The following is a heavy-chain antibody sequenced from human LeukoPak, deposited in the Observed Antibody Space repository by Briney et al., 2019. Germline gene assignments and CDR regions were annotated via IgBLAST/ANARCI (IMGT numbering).Heavy chain of an antibody. D-gene: IGHD5-24*01. CDR1: GCTFSSYW. CDR2: IKQDGSEK. CDR3: GVLEMATIMVH. J-gene: IGHJ4*02. Sequence: GGSLTLSCAASGCTFSSYWMSWARQAPGKGLEWVANIKQDGSEKYYVDSVKGRFTISRDNAKNSLYMQMNGLRAEDTGVYCCGVLEMATIMVHWGQGTLVTVSS. V-gene: IGHV3-7*01.